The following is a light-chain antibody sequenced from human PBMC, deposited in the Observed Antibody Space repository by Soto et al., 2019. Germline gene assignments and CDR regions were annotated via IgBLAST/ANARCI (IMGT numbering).Light chain of an antibody. J-gene: IGKJ5*01. Sequence: EIVLTQTPATLSLSPGERATLSCRASQSVSSYLAWYQQKPGQAPRLLIYDASNRATSIPARFSGSGSGTDFTLTISSLEPEDFAVYYCQQRSNWPITFGKGTRLEIK. V-gene: IGKV3-11*01. CDR1: QSVSSY. CDR2: DAS. CDR3: QQRSNWPIT.